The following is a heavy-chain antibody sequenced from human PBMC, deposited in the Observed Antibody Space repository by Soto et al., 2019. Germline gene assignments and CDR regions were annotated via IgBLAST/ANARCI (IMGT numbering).Heavy chain of an antibody. V-gene: IGHV3-30-3*01. CDR1: GFSFSISP. CDR2: ISYDGTNK. J-gene: IGHJ4*02. Sequence: QVQLVESGGGVVQPGRSLRLSCAASGFSFSISPMHWVRQAPGKGQEWVALISYDGTNKFYADSVKGRFTISRDNSKSTLYLQVDSLRAEDAAVYYCARDPKTAGGQHWAFNYFDSWGQGTLVTVSS. D-gene: IGHD2-21*02. CDR3: ARDPKTAGGQHWAFNYFDS.